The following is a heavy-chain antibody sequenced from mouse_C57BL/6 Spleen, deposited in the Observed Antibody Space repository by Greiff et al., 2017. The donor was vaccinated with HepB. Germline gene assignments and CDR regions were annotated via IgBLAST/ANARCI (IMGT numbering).Heavy chain of an antibody. Sequence: EVQVVESGGGLVKPGGSLKLSCAASGFTFSDYGMHWVRQTPEKGLEWVAYISSGSSTIYYADTVKGRITISRDNAKNTLFLQMTSLRSEDTAMYYCARRLGYAMDYWGQGTSVTVSS. D-gene: IGHD2-13*01. CDR2: ISSGSSTI. CDR1: GFTFSDYG. V-gene: IGHV5-17*01. J-gene: IGHJ4*01. CDR3: ARRLGYAMDY.